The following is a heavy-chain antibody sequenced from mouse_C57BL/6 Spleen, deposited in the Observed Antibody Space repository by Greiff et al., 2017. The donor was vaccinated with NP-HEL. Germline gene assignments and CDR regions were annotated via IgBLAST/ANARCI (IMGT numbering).Heavy chain of an antibody. CDR3: ARPTVVSEYYAMDY. V-gene: IGHV1-64*01. Sequence: QVQLQQPGAELVKPGASVKLSCKASGYTFTSYWMHWVKQRPGQGLEWIGMIHPNSGSTNYNEKFKSKATLTVDKSSSTAYMQLSSLTSEDSAVYYCARPTVVSEYYAMDYWGQGTSVTVSS. CDR1: GYTFTSYW. J-gene: IGHJ4*01. CDR2: IHPNSGST. D-gene: IGHD1-1*01.